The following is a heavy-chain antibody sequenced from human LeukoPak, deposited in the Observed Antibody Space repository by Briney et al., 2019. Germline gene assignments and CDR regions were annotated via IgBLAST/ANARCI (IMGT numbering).Heavy chain of an antibody. CDR3: AKSPSPGYSYGKRGGYYFDY. J-gene: IGHJ4*02. D-gene: IGHD5-18*01. Sequence: PGRSLRLSCAASGFTFSSYVMHWVRQAPGKGLEWVAVISYDGSNKYYADSVKGRFTISRDNSKNTLYLQMNSLRAEDTAVYYCAKSPSPGYSYGKRGGYYFDYWGQGTLVTVSS. V-gene: IGHV3-30*18. CDR1: GFTFSSYV. CDR2: ISYDGSNK.